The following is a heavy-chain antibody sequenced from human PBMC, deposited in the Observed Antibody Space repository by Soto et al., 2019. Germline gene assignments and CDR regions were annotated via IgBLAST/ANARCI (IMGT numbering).Heavy chain of an antibody. V-gene: IGHV3-23*01. CDR3: AKPVAGPYYYYYMDV. J-gene: IGHJ6*03. Sequence: PGGSLRLSCAASRFTFSSYAMSWVRQAPGKGLEWVSAISGSGGSTYYADSVKGRSTISRDNSKNTLYLQMNSLRAEDTAVYYCAKPVAGPYYYYYMDVWGKGTTVTVSS. CDR2: ISGSGGST. D-gene: IGHD6-19*01. CDR1: RFTFSSYA.